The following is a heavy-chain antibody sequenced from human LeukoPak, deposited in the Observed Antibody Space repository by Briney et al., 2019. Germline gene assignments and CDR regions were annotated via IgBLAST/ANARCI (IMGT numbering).Heavy chain of an antibody. CDR3: AKDRLVRYSYDGMDV. CDR1: GFTLSSYA. CDR2: ISGNGGST. J-gene: IGHJ6*02. V-gene: IGHV3-23*01. D-gene: IGHD6-19*01. Sequence: GGSLRLSCAASGFTLSSYAMSWVRQAPGKGLEWVSAISGNGGSTYYADSVKGRFTISIDNSKNTLYLQMNSLRAEDTAVYYCAKDRLVRYSYDGMDVWGQGTTVTVSS.